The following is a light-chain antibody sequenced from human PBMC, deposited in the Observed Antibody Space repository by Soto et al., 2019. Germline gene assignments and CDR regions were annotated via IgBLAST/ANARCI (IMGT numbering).Light chain of an antibody. V-gene: IGKV3-15*01. Sequence: EIVMTQSPATLSVSPGERATLSCRASQSVSSNLACYQQKPGQAPRLLISGASTRATGIPARFSGSGSGTEFTLTICSLQSEDFAVYYCQQYNNWPPGTFGQGTKVEIK. J-gene: IGKJ1*01. CDR2: GAS. CDR3: QQYNNWPPGT. CDR1: QSVSSN.